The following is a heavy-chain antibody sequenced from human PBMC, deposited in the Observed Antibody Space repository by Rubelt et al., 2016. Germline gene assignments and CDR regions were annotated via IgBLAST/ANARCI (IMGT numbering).Heavy chain of an antibody. J-gene: IGHJ1*01. D-gene: IGHD3-22*01. Sequence: QVQLRQWGAGLLKPSETLSLTCAVYGGSFTDYYWTWIRQPPGKGLEWIGEINHSGSTNYNSSLKSRATISVDTSKCQFSLKLSSVTAADMAVYYCGNDYYDSSGYYFGYFQHWGQGTLVTVSS. CDR2: INHSGST. CDR3: GNDYYDSSGYYFGYFQH. V-gene: IGHV4-34*01. CDR1: GGSFTDYY.